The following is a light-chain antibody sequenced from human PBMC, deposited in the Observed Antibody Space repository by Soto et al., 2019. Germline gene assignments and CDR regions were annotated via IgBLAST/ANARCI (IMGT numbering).Light chain of an antibody. CDR2: GNS. J-gene: IGLJ2*01. Sequence: QPVLTQPPSVSGAPGQRVTISCTGSSSNIGAHYDVHWYQQHPGTAPKLLIYGNSIRPLGVPARFSGSQSGTSASLAITGLQAADEADYYCQSYDSGLSGSVFGGGTKLTVL. CDR1: SSNIGAHYD. V-gene: IGLV1-40*01. CDR3: QSYDSGLSGSV.